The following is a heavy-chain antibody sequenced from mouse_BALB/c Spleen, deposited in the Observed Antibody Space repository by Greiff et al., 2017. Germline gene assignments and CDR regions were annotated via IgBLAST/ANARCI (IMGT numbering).Heavy chain of an antibody. CDR1: GYTFSSYW. CDR3: ARGDRYDAYAMDY. D-gene: IGHD2-14*01. Sequence: VQLQQSGAELMKPGASVKISCKATGYTFSSYWIEWVKQRPGHGLEWIGAILPGSGSTNYNEKFKGKATFTADTSSNTAYMQLSSLTSEDSAVFYCARGDRYDAYAMDYWGQGTSVTVSS. CDR2: ILPGSGST. J-gene: IGHJ4*01. V-gene: IGHV1-9*01.